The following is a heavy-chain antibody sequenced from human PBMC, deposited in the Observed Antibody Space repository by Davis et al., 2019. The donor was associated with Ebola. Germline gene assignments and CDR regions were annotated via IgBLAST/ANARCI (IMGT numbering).Heavy chain of an antibody. Sequence: GGSLRLSCAASGFSFSTYSMNWFRQAPGKGLEWVSYISSSSSTIYYADSVKGRFTISRDNGQNSLYLQMNSLRDDDTAVYYCARAADDFWNGYYTDWGQGTLVTVSS. D-gene: IGHD3-3*01. CDR1: GFSFSTYS. J-gene: IGHJ4*02. V-gene: IGHV3-48*02. CDR2: ISSSSSTI. CDR3: ARAADDFWNGYYTD.